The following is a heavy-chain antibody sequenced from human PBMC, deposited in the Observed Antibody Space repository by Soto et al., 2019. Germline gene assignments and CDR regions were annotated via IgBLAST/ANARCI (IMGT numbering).Heavy chain of an antibody. CDR1: GFTFSGSA. Sequence: GGSLRLSCAASGFTFSGSAIHWVRQASGKGLEWVARIRTKSHGYATTYAASVKGRFTISRDDSKNMAYLQMNGLKTEDTAMYYCSRVEYVTSSPIGWGQGTLVTVSS. V-gene: IGHV3-73*01. CDR2: IRTKSHGYAT. J-gene: IGHJ4*02. CDR3: SRVEYVTSSPIG. D-gene: IGHD6-6*01.